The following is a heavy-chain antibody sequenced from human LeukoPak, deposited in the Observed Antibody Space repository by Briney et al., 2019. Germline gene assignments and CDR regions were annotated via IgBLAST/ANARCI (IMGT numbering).Heavy chain of an antibody. Sequence: SGGSLRLSCAASGFTFSSYAMSWVRQAPGKGLEWVSAISYSGGSTYYADSVKGRFTISRDNSKNTLYLQMNSLRAEDTAVYYCAKDQTGYFITVFDSWGQGTLVTVSS. CDR1: GFTFSSYA. D-gene: IGHD3-9*01. CDR3: AKDQTGYFITVFDS. J-gene: IGHJ4*02. CDR2: ISYSGGST. V-gene: IGHV3-23*01.